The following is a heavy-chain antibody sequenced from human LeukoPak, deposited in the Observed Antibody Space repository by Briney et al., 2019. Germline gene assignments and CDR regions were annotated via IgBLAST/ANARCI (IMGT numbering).Heavy chain of an antibody. V-gene: IGHV5-51*01. CDR1: GYSFTSYW. Sequence: GESLKISCKGSGYSFTSYWVGWVRQMPGKGLEWMGIIYPGDSDTRYSLSFQGQVTISADKSISTAYLQWSSLKASDTAMYYCARPNYYDSSGYGYYFDYWGQGTLVTVSS. D-gene: IGHD3-22*01. CDR3: ARPNYYDSSGYGYYFDY. CDR2: IYPGDSDT. J-gene: IGHJ4*02.